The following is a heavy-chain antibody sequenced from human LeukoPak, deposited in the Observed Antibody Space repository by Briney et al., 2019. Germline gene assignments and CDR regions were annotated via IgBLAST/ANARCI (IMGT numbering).Heavy chain of an antibody. CDR3: ARGPGSSGGAYVGDY. Sequence: GGSLRLSCEASGFTFSNHWMHWVRQVPGKGLVWVSRIDGGGSSTSYADSVKGRFSISRDNGENTLYLQMNSLRVEDTAVYYCARGPGSSGGAYVGDYWGHGTLVTVSS. CDR2: IDGGGSST. J-gene: IGHJ4*01. V-gene: IGHV3-74*01. CDR1: GFTFSNHW. D-gene: IGHD3-22*01.